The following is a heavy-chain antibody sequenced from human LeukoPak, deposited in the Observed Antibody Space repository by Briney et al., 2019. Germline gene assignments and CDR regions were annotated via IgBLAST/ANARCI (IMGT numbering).Heavy chain of an antibody. CDR3: ARGPPRGYCSTTICLTAY. CDR2: IIPILGIA. Sequence: ASVKVSCKASGCTFSSYAISWVRQAPGQGLEWMGRIIPILGIANYAQKFQGRVTITADKSTSTAYMALSSLRSEDTAVYYCARGPPRGYCSTTICLTAYWGQGTLVTVPS. J-gene: IGHJ4*02. V-gene: IGHV1-69*04. CDR1: GCTFSSYA. D-gene: IGHD2-2*01.